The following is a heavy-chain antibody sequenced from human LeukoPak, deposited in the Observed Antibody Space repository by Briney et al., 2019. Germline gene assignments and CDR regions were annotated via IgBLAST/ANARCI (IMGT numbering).Heavy chain of an antibody. D-gene: IGHD3-9*01. CDR3: AKAPYDILTGYSPS. V-gene: IGHV3-30*18. CDR1: GFTFSSYG. CDR2: ISYDGSNK. J-gene: IGHJ5*02. Sequence: PGRSLRLSCAASGFTFSSYGMHWVRQAPGKGLEWVAVISYDGSNKYYADSAKGRFTISRDNSKNTLYLQMNSLRAEDTAVYYCAKAPYDILTGYSPSWGQGTLVTVSS.